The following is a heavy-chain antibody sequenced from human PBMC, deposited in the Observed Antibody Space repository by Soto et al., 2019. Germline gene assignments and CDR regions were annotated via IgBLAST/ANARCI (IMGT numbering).Heavy chain of an antibody. CDR3: ARDISVMTTVTEDY. CDR2: ISYDGSNK. CDR1: GFTFSSYA. J-gene: IGHJ4*02. V-gene: IGHV3-30-3*01. D-gene: IGHD4-17*01. Sequence: GGSLRLSCAASGFTFSSYAMHWVRQAPGKGLEWVAVISYDGSNKYYADSVKGRFTISRDNSKNTLYLQMNSLRAEDTAVYYCARDISVMTTVTEDYWGQGTLVTVSS.